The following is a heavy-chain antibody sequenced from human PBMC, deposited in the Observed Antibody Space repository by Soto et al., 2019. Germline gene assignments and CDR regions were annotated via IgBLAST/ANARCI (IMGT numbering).Heavy chain of an antibody. V-gene: IGHV3-23*01. CDR3: APEGPPDYSSSWLGY. Sequence: EVQLLESGGGLVQPGGSLRLSCAASGFTFSSYAMSWVRQAPGKGLEWVSGISGSGGSTYYADSVKGRFTISRDNSQNTLYLQVNSLRAEDKAVYYCAPEGPPDYSSSWLGYWGQGTLVTVSS. CDR2: ISGSGGST. D-gene: IGHD6-13*01. J-gene: IGHJ4*02. CDR1: GFTFSSYA.